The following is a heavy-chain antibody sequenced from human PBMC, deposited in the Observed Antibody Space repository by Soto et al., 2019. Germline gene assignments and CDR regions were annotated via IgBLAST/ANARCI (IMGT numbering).Heavy chain of an antibody. V-gene: IGHV4-61*01. CDR2: IYYSGST. J-gene: IGHJ6*02. CDR1: GGSVSSGSYY. Sequence: QVQLQESGPGLVKPSETLSLTCTVSGGSVSSGSYYWSWIRQPPGKGLEWIGYIYYSGSTNYNPSLKSRVTISVDTSKNQFSLKLSSVTAADTAVYSCASLSVVVTDHYYYYYGMDVWGQGTTVTVSS. CDR3: ASLSVVVTDHYYYYYGMDV. D-gene: IGHD3-22*01.